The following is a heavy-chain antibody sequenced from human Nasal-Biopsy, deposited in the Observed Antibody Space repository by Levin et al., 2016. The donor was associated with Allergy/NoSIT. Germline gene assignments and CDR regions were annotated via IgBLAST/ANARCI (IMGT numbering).Heavy chain of an antibody. Sequence: SETLSLTCTVSGVSVSTFDYFWTWIRQPPGRGLEWIAYIFDGVYTVYNPSLKSRVTMSLDTPKNQFSLRLTSVTAADTAVYFCARVHRTMGYSNYGLDVWGHGTAVTISS. CDR3: ARVHRTMGYSNYGLDV. CDR1: GVSVSTFDYF. D-gene: IGHD2-2*01. V-gene: IGHV4-61*08. J-gene: IGHJ6*02. CDR2: IFDGVYT.